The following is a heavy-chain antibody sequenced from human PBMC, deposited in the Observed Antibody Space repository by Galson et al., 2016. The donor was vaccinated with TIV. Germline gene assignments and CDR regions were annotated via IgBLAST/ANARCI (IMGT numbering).Heavy chain of an antibody. CDR1: GFTFSEYG. Sequence: LRLSCAASGFTFSEYGMHWVRQAPGKGLELVSFIRHDDSDKYYADSVKGRFTISRDSSKNTMYLQMNSLRVENTGVYYCAKDPWFEQVSLNWGQGTLVTVSS. D-gene: IGHD3-10*01. J-gene: IGHJ4*02. CDR2: IRHDDSDK. V-gene: IGHV3-30*02. CDR3: AKDPWFEQVSLN.